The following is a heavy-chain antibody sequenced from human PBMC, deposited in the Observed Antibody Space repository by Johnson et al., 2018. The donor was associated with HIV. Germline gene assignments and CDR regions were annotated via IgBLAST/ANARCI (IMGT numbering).Heavy chain of an antibody. V-gene: IGHV3-15*01. CDR2: IKSKNEGGTT. D-gene: IGHD7-27*01. CDR1: GFTFSNAW. J-gene: IGHJ3*02. CDR3: TTPRPNWGWNAFDI. Sequence: VQLVESGGRLVKPGGSLRLSCAASGFTFSNAWMSWVRQAPGKGLEWVGRIKSKNEGGTTDYAAPVKGRFTISRDDSKNTLHLQMNSLKTEDTAVYYCTTPRPNWGWNAFDIWGQGTMVTVSS.